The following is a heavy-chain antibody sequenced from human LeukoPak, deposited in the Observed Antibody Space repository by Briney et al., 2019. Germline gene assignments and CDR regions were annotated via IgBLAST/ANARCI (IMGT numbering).Heavy chain of an antibody. CDR2: IYYSGST. V-gene: IGHV4-59*01. D-gene: IGHD3-10*01. CDR1: GGSISGYY. J-gene: IGHJ4*02. Sequence: PSETLSLTCTVSGGSISGYYWSWIRQPPGKGLEWIGYIYYSGSTNSNPSLKSRVTTSVDTSKNQFSLKLSSVTAADTAVYYCARSAVRGVDYWGQGTLVILSS. CDR3: ARSAVRGVDY.